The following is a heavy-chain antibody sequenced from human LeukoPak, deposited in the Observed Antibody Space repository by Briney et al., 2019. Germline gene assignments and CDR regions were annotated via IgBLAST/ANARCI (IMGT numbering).Heavy chain of an antibody. Sequence: GGSLRLSCAASGFTFSSYSMNWVRQAPGKGLEWVSSISSSSSYIYYADSVKGRFTISRDNAKNSLYLQMNSLRAEDTAVYYCAREGWELHDAFDIWGQGTMVTVSS. CDR1: GFTFSSYS. J-gene: IGHJ3*02. CDR2: ISSSSSYI. V-gene: IGHV3-21*01. CDR3: AREGWELHDAFDI. D-gene: IGHD1-26*01.